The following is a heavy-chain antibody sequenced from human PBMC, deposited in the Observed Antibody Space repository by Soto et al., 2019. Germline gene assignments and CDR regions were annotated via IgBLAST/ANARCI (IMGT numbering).Heavy chain of an antibody. J-gene: IGHJ5*02. Sequence: SGPTLVNPTQTLTLTCTFSGLSLATGGGAVGWIRQPPGKGLEWLAIIYASDSEYYSPSLKDRLTMTKDTSKNEVVLTMTNMEIVDTATYFCAHRRNGEYRCLFAPWGQGSYVTGS. D-gene: IGHD2-8*01. V-gene: IGHV2-5*01. CDR3: AHRRNGEYRCLFAP. CDR1: GLSLATGGGA. CDR2: IYASDSE.